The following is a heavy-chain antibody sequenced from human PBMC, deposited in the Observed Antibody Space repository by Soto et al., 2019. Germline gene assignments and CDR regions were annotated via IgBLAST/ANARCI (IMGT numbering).Heavy chain of an antibody. Sequence: QAHLVQSGPEVKKPGASVKVSCKASGYTFINYGVSWVRQAPGQGLEWLGWVSGYNGNAKYAQKFQDRVTMTADTAASTVYMELRSLRSDDSAVFYCARDRSGWYDFWGQGTLVTVSA. J-gene: IGHJ4*02. CDR1: GYTFINYG. CDR3: ARDRSGWYDF. CDR2: VSGYNGNA. V-gene: IGHV1-18*04. D-gene: IGHD6-19*01.